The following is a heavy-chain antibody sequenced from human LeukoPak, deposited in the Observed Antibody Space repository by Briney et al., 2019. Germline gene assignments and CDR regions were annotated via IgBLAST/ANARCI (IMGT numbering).Heavy chain of an antibody. J-gene: IGHJ4*02. V-gene: IGHV3-48*04. CDR3: ARGGDYGDSFDY. CDR1: GFTFSSYS. CDR2: ISSSTSPI. D-gene: IGHD4-17*01. Sequence: GGSLRLSCAASGFTFSSYSMNWVRQAPGKGLEWVSYISSSTSPIYYADSVKGRFTISRDNAKNSLYLQMNSLRAEDTAVYYCARGGDYGDSFDYWGQGTLVSVSS.